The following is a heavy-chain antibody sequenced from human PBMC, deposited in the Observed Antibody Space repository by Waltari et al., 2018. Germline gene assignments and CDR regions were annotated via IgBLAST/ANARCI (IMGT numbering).Heavy chain of an antibody. CDR3: ARAFYHGSGTYGDS. CDR2: IYNSGYT. D-gene: IGHD3-10*01. CDR1: GGSLTSGGHY. J-gene: IGHJ4*02. Sequence: QVQLQESGPGLVKPSQNLSLTCSVPGGSLTSGGHYWTWIRQYPGKGLEWIGYIYNSGYTYYNPSLKSRLSISLDTSKNQFSLKLSSLTAADTAVYYCARAFYHGSGTYGDSWGQGTLVTVSS. V-gene: IGHV4-31*03.